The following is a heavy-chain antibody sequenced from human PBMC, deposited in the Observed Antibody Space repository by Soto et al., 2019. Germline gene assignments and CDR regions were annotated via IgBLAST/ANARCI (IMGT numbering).Heavy chain of an antibody. Sequence: ASVKVSGKASGYTFTSYGINWGRKAPGRWIGWMGAINRSNSNAQYSQRIESRVINARETSASIAYMELSCLSSEDTSLYYCARGGYFDSSNYLAYWGLGTLVTVSS. CDR3: ARGGYFDSSNYLAY. CDR1: GYTFTSYG. D-gene: IGHD3-22*01. CDR2: INRSNSNA. J-gene: IGHJ4*02. V-gene: IGHV1-3*01.